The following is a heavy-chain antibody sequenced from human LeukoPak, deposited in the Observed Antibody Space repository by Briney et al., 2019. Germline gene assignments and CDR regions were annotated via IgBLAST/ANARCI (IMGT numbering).Heavy chain of an antibody. CDR3: ARARGNYYGSGSYDY. CDR2: INHSGST. D-gene: IGHD3-10*01. V-gene: IGHV4-34*01. Sequence: PSETLSLTCAVYGGSFSGYYWSWIRQPPGKGLEWIGEINHSGSTNYNPSLKSRVTISVDTSKTQFSLKLTSVTAADTAVYYCARARGNYYGSGSYDYWGQGTLVTVSS. J-gene: IGHJ4*02. CDR1: GGSFSGYY.